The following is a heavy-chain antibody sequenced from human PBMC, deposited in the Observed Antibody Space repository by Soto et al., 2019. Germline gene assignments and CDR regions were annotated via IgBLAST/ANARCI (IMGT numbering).Heavy chain of an antibody. Sequence: EVQLLECGGGLVQPGGSLRLSCAASGFPFSSYAMSWVRQAPGKGLEWVSSIDYTGDSTYYADSVKGRFTISRDNSKNTLYLQMNSLRAEDTAAYYCAKTSSGWSFDYWGQGTLVTVSS. J-gene: IGHJ4*02. CDR1: GFPFSSYA. CDR3: AKTSSGWSFDY. V-gene: IGHV3-23*01. D-gene: IGHD6-19*01. CDR2: IDYTGDST.